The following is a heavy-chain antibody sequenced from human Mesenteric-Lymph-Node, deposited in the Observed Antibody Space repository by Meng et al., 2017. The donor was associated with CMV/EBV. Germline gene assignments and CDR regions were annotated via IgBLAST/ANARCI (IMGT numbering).Heavy chain of an antibody. J-gene: IGHJ5*02. V-gene: IGHV3-30*04. CDR1: RFTFSIYA. CDR2: ISYDGSNK. Sequence: GESLKISCAASRFTFSIYAMHWVRQAPGKGLEWVALISYDGSNKYYADTVKGRFTISRDNSKNTLYLQMNSLRTEDTAVYYCARDGYASSSLRAYTWFDPWGQGTLVTVSS. D-gene: IGHD6-6*01. CDR3: ARDGYASSSLRAYTWFDP.